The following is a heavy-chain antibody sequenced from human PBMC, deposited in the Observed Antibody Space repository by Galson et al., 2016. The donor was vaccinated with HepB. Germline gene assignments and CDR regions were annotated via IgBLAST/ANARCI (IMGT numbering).Heavy chain of an antibody. Sequence: SLRLSCAASGFTFSACGMHWVRRAPGKGQEWLGVFSYDGVNAYYADSVKGRFTISRDNSKNTLYLQMNSLRDEETAVYYCAKERSSCGYRTTDSWGQETLVTVSS. D-gene: IGHD6-25*01. J-gene: IGHJ5*01. CDR2: FSYDGVNA. CDR1: GFTFSACG. CDR3: AKERSSCGYRTTDS. V-gene: IGHV3-30*18.